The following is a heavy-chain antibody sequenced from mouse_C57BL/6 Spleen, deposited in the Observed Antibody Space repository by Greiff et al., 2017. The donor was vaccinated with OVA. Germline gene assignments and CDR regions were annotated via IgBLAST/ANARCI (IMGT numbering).Heavy chain of an antibody. CDR1: GYTFTSYW. J-gene: IGHJ2*01. D-gene: IGHD1-1*01. Sequence: QVHVKQPGAELVKPGASVKLSCKASGYTFTSYWMHWVKQRPGQGLEWIGMIHPNSGSTNYNEKFKSKATLTVDKSSSTAYMQLSSLTSEDSAVYYCAQTTVVDYFDYWGQGTTLTVSS. V-gene: IGHV1-64*01. CDR2: IHPNSGST. CDR3: AQTTVVDYFDY.